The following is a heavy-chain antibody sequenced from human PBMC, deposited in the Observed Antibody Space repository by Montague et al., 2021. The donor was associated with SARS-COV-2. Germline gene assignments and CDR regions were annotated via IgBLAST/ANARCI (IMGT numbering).Heavy chain of an antibody. J-gene: IGHJ6*02. D-gene: IGHD5-24*01. V-gene: IGHV3-33*01. CDR3: ARDQVERWLQLGGHYYYYGMDV. CDR1: GFTFSSYG. Sequence: SLRLSCAASGFTFSSYGMHWVRQAPGKGLEWVAVIWYDGSNKYYADSVKGRFTISRDNSKNTLYLQMNSLRAEDTAVYYCARDQVERWLQLGGHYYYYGMDVWGQGTTVTVSS. CDR2: IWYDGSNK.